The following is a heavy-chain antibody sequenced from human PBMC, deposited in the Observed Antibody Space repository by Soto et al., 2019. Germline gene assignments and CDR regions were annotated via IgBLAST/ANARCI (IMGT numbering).Heavy chain of an antibody. D-gene: IGHD6-13*01. CDR2: INPSGGST. Sequence: ASVKVSCKASGYTFTSYYMHWVRQAPGQGLEWMGIINPSGGSTSYAQKFQGRVTMTRDTSTSTVYMELSSLRSEDTAVYYCARDGAIAAAGPPYYYGMDVWGQGTRVTVSS. V-gene: IGHV1-46*01. CDR1: GYTFTSYY. J-gene: IGHJ6*02. CDR3: ARDGAIAAAGPPYYYGMDV.